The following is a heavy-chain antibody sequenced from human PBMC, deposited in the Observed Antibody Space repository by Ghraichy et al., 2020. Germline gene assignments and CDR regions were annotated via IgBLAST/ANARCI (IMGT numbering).Heavy chain of an antibody. CDR1: GASISNYY. CDR2: IYSPGST. D-gene: IGHD3-10*01. J-gene: IGHJ6*02. V-gene: IGHV4-4*08. CDR3: TRLAKKAPVRASYYYAMDV. Sequence: SETLSLTCTVSGASISNYYWGWIRQPPGQGLEWIGNIYSPGSTSYSPSLMNRVTMAMDTSKNHLSLRLNSVTAVDTAVYYCTRLAKKAPVRASYYYAMDVWGQGTTVTVSS.